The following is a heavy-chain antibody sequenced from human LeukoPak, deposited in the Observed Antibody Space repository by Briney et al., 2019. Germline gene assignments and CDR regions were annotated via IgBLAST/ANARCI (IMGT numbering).Heavy chain of an antibody. Sequence: PSETLSLTCAVYGGSFSGYYWSWIRQPPGKGLEWIGEINHSGSTNYNPSLKSRVTISVDTSKNQFSLKLSSVTAADTAVYYCARYLVYDSSGYYHNSFDYWGQGTLVTVSS. V-gene: IGHV4-34*01. CDR1: GGSFSGYY. CDR3: ARYLVYDSSGYYHNSFDY. D-gene: IGHD3-22*01. CDR2: INHSGST. J-gene: IGHJ4*02.